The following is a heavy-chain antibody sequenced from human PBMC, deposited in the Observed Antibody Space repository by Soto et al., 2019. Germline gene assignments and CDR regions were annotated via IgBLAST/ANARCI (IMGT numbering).Heavy chain of an antibody. D-gene: IGHD6-13*01. J-gene: IGHJ4*02. CDR3: AHLYWAASGTRYYFDY. Sequence: QITLTESGPPLVKPTQTLTLTCTFSGFSFSTSAVGVGWIRQPPGKALEWLALIYWDDDKRYSPFLKSSLTITKDTSTNQVVLTMTNMDPVDTGTYHCAHLYWAASGTRYYFDYWGQGTLVTVSS. CDR1: GFSFSTSAVG. CDR2: IYWDDDK. V-gene: IGHV2-5*02.